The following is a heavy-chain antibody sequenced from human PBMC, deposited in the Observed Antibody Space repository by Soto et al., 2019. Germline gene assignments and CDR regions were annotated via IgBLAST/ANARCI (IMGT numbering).Heavy chain of an antibody. V-gene: IGHV4-31*03. CDR3: ARARLRAVYAFDI. CDR1: GGSVSSGAHY. CDR2: IYYSGST. J-gene: IGHJ3*02. Sequence: SETLSLTCTVSGGSVSSGAHYWTWIRQRPGKGLEWIGYIYYSGSTYYSPSLKSRLSISLDTSKNQFSLRLSSVTAADTAMYYCARARLRAVYAFDIWGQGTMVTVSS. D-gene: IGHD5-12*01.